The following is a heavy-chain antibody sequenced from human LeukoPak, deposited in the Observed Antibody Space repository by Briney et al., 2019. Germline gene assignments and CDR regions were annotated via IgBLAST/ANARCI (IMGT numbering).Heavy chain of an antibody. CDR3: ARGRWAPFDC. CDR1: GFTVSSNY. V-gene: IGHV3-7*01. Sequence: GGSLRLSCAASGFTVSSNYMSWVRQAPGKGLEWVANIKQDGSEKNYVASVKGRFTISRDNAKNSLYLQMNSLRAEDTALYYCARGRWAPFDCWGQGTLVTVSS. CDR2: IKQDGSEK. D-gene: IGHD6-13*01. J-gene: IGHJ4*02.